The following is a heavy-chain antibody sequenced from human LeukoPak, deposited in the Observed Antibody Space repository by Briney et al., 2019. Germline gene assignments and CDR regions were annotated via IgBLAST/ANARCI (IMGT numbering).Heavy chain of an antibody. D-gene: IGHD1-26*01. CDR2: IWYDGSNK. Sequence: HPGGSLRLSCAASGFTFSCYGMHWVRQAPGKGLEWVAVIWYDGSNKYYADSVKGRFTISRDNSKNTLYLQMNSLRAEDTAVYYCARGSGSYFIDYWGQGTLVTVSS. CDR3: ARGSGSYFIDY. CDR1: GFTFSCYG. J-gene: IGHJ4*02. V-gene: IGHV3-33*01.